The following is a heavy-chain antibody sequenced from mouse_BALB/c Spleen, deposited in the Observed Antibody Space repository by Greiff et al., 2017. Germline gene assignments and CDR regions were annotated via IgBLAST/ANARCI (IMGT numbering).Heavy chain of an antibody. Sequence: VQLQESGPGLVAPSQSLSITCTVSGFSLTDYGVSWIRQPPGKGLEWLGVIWGGGSTYYNSALKSRLSISKDNSKSQVFLKMNSLQTDDTAMYYCAKHDYYGSRGYFDYWGQGTTLTVSS. D-gene: IGHD1-1*01. CDR2: IWGGGST. J-gene: IGHJ2*01. CDR1: GFSLTDYG. V-gene: IGHV2-6-5*01. CDR3: AKHDYYGSRGYFDY.